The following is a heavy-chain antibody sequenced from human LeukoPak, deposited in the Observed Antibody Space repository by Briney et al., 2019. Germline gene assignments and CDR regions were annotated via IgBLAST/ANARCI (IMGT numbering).Heavy chain of an antibody. CDR3: ARGRTLVRGIIIRGDY. V-gene: IGHV1-2*02. D-gene: IGHD3-10*01. CDR2: ISPSTGGT. Sequence: ASVKVSCKASGYTFSGYYIHWVRQAPGQGLEWMGWISPSTGGTNYAQKFQGRVIMTRDTSINTAYMELSRLRSDDTAVYYCARGRTLVRGIIIRGDYWGQGTLVTVSS. J-gene: IGHJ4*02. CDR1: GYTFSGYY.